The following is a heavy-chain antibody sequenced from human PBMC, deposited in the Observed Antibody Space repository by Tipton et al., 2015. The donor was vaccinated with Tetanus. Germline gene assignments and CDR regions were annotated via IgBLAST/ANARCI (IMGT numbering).Heavy chain of an antibody. J-gene: IGHJ5*02. V-gene: IGHV4-31*03. Sequence: TLSLTCTVSGGSISSGGYYWSWIRQHPGKGLEWIGYIYYSGSTYYNPSLKSRVTISVDTSKNQFSLKLSSVTAADTAVYYCARGILGYCSGGSCYPDNWFDPWGQGTLVTVSS. CDR1: GGSISSGGYY. CDR3: ARGILGYCSGGSCYPDNWFDP. CDR2: IYYSGST. D-gene: IGHD2-15*01.